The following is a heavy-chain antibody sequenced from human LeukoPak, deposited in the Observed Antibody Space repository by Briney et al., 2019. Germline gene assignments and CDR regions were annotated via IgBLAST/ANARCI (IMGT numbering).Heavy chain of an antibody. CDR3: AKDPCSYGFRDDDY. V-gene: IGHV3-23*01. J-gene: IGHJ4*02. D-gene: IGHD5-18*01. CDR2: ISGSGGST. Sequence: PGGSLRLSCAASGFTFSSYAMSWVRQAPGKGLEWVSAISGSGGSTYYADSVKGRFTISRDNSKNTLYLQMNSLRAEDTAVYYCAKDPCSYGFRDDDYWGQGTLVTVSS. CDR1: GFTFSSYA.